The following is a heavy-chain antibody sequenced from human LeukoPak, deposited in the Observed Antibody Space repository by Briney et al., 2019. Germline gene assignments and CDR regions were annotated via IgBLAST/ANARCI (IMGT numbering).Heavy chain of an antibody. J-gene: IGHJ4*02. Sequence: GGSLRLSCAASGFTFSSYEMNWVRQAPGKGLEWVSYISSSGSTIYYADSVKGRFTISRDNAKNSLYLQMNSLRAEDTAVYYSARLRGPMVRGDRWGQGTLVTVSS. D-gene: IGHD3-10*01. V-gene: IGHV3-48*03. CDR3: ARLRGPMVRGDR. CDR1: GFTFSSYE. CDR2: ISSSGSTI.